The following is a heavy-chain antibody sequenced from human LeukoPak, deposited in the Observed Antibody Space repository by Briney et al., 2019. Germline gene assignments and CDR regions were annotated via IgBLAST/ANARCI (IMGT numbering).Heavy chain of an antibody. CDR3: ARRIFGVVANYFDY. CDR1: GYSISSGYY. J-gene: IGHJ4*02. V-gene: IGHV4-38-2*01. Sequence: SSETLSLTCAVSGYSISSGYYWGWIRQPPGKGLEWIGSIYHSGSTYYNPSLKSRVTISVGTSKNQFSLKLSSVTAADTAVYYCARRIFGVVANYFDYWGQGTLVTVSS. D-gene: IGHD3-3*01. CDR2: IYHSGST.